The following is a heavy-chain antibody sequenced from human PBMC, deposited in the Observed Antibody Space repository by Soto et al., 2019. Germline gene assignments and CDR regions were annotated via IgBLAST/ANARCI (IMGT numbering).Heavy chain of an antibody. D-gene: IGHD3-3*01. CDR2: INPGSGAA. CDR3: ARGGEVGVAGSAAFDM. Sequence: QVQLVQSGAEVKKPGASVKISCTASGYTVTTHYMHWVRQAPGRGLEWMGAINPGSGAAKYTQTFQARVTMPRDTSTNTVYMEMRALRSEDTAVFYCARGGEVGVAGSAAFDMWGQGTMVTVSS. J-gene: IGHJ3*02. V-gene: IGHV1-46*01. CDR1: GYTVTTHY.